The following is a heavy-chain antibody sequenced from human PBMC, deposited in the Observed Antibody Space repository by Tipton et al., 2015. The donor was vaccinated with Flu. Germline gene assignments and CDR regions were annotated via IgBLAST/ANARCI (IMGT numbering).Heavy chain of an antibody. CDR3: ANAPLDCGRGPCYDYFYQ. V-gene: IGHV3-9*01. Sequence: MQLVQSGGGLVQPGRSLRLSCTASGFTFEDYTMHWIRQGPGKGLEWVSGIRWDGGSIDYADSVKGRFTISRDNAKDSLYLQMNSLRPEDTALYFCANAPLDCGRGPCYDYFYQWGQGTLVTVSS. CDR1: GFTFEDYT. CDR2: IRWDGGSI. D-gene: IGHD2-15*01. J-gene: IGHJ1*01.